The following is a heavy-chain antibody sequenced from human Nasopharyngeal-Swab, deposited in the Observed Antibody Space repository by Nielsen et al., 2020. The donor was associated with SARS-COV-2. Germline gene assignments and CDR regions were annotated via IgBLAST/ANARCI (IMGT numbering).Heavy chain of an antibody. D-gene: IGHD3-10*01. V-gene: IGHV3-21*01. Sequence: WIRQPPGKGLEWVSFISSSGSHKYYADSMKGRFTISRDNAKSSLYLQLSSLRAEDTAVYYCARVEEYYYGSGSRSDNWGQGTLVTVSS. CDR3: ARVEEYYYGSGSRSDN. J-gene: IGHJ4*02. CDR2: ISSSGSHK.